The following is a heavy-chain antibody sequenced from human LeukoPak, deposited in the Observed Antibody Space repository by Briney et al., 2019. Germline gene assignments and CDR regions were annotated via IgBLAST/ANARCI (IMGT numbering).Heavy chain of an antibody. V-gene: IGHV4-39*07. Sequence: KPSETLSLTCTVSGGSISSSSYYWGWIRQPPGKGLEWIGSIYYSGSTYYNPSLKSRVTISVDTSKNQFSLKLSSVTAADTAVYYCARDLADIVATTYYFDYWGQGTLVTVSS. CDR2: IYYSGST. D-gene: IGHD5-12*01. CDR1: GGSISSSSYY. CDR3: ARDLADIVATTYYFDY. J-gene: IGHJ4*02.